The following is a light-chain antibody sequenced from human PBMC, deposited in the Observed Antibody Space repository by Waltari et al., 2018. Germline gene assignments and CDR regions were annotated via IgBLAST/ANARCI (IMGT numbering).Light chain of an antibody. V-gene: IGLV2-14*03. CDR3: SSYTTSNTLV. J-gene: IGLJ1*01. CDR1: SSHVCGYKY. Sequence: QSALTQHASVSGSPGQSSTIPCTGTSSHVCGYKYVSWYQQHPGKAPKLMIYDVSNRPSGVSNRFSGSKSGNTASLTISGLQAEDEADYYCSSYTTSNTLVFGTGTNVIVL. CDR2: DVS.